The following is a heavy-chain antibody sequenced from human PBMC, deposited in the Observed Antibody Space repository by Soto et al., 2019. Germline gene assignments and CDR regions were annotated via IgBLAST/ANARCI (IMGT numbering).Heavy chain of an antibody. Sequence: PGWSLRLSCAASGFAFSRYAMHWVRQAPGKDLEWVADISYDGSNEHYVDSVKGRFTISRDNSKNTLYLQMTSLRAEDTAVYYCAKDSYSHDSSGYYIFDYWGQGTLVTVSS. V-gene: IGHV3-30*04. CDR3: AKDSYSHDSSGYYIFDY. J-gene: IGHJ4*02. D-gene: IGHD3-22*01. CDR2: ISYDGSNE. CDR1: GFAFSRYA.